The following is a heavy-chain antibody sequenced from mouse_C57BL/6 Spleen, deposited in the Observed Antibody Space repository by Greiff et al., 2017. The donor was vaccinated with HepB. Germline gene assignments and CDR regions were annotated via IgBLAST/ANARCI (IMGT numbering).Heavy chain of an antibody. CDR2: IHPNSGST. CDR3: ELLTGTFDY. J-gene: IGHJ2*01. CDR1: GYTFTSYW. D-gene: IGHD4-1*01. V-gene: IGHV1-64*01. Sequence: QVQLQQPGAELVKPGASVKLSCKASGYTFTSYWMNWVKQRPGQGLEWIGMIHPNSGSTNYNEKFKSKATLTVDKSSSTAYMQLSSLTSEDSAVYYCELLTGTFDYWGQGTTLTVSS.